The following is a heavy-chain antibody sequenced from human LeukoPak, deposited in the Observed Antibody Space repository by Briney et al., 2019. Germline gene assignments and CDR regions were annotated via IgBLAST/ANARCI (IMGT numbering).Heavy chain of an antibody. CDR1: GFSFRDRY. D-gene: IGHD6-19*01. CDR2: ISPNSDNI. V-gene: IGHV3-11*04. J-gene: IGHJ4*02. Sequence: GGSLRLSCAATGFSFRDRYMSWIRQAPGKGMEWVAYISPNSDNIHYADSVKGRFTISRDNAKNSLFLQVNTLRAEDTAVYYCARDRWMSGCFDYWGQGALVTVSS. CDR3: ARDRWMSGCFDY.